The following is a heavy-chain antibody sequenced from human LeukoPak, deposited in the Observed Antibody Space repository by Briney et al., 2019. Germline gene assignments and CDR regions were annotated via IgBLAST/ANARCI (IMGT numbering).Heavy chain of an antibody. CDR1: GGSFSGYY. V-gene: IGHV4-34*01. CDR2: INYSGST. Sequence: PSETLSLTCAVYGGSFSGYYWTWIRQPPGKGLEWIGEINYSGSTNYNPSLKSRVTISVDTSKNQFSLKLSSVTAADTAVYYCARHGTRYYYYYMDVWGKGTTVTISS. CDR3: ARHGTRYYYYYMDV. J-gene: IGHJ6*03. D-gene: IGHD6-13*01.